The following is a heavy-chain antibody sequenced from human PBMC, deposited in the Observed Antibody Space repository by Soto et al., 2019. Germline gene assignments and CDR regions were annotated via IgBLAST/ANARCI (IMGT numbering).Heavy chain of an antibody. CDR3: ARVPHSGYHIVVVTAVYGMDV. V-gene: IGHV1-18*01. CDR2: ISAYNGNT. CDR1: GYTFTSYG. D-gene: IGHD2-21*02. Sequence: ASVKVSCKASGYTFTSYGISWVRQAPGQGPEWMGWISAYNGNTNYAQKLQGRVTMTTDTSTSTAYMELRSLRSDDTAVYYCARVPHSGYHIVVVTAVYGMDVWGQGTTVTVS. J-gene: IGHJ6*02.